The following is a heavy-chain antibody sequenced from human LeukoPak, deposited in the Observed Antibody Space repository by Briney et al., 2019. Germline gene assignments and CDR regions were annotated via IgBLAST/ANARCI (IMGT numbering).Heavy chain of an antibody. CDR1: GFIFGDYY. CDR3: ARTQLDLDGFDI. J-gene: IGHJ3*02. Sequence: GGTLRLSCKASGFIFGDYYMNWMRQAPGKGLECLSYISSGTINHSNYADSVKGRFTISRDNARNSLYLQMNSLRGEDTAVYYCARTQLDLDGFDIWGQGTTVTVSS. CDR2: ISSGTINHS. V-gene: IGHV3-11*06. D-gene: IGHD1-1*01.